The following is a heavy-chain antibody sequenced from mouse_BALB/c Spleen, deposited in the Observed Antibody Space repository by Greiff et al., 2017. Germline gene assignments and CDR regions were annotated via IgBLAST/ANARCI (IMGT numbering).Heavy chain of an antibody. CDR3: ARRSYYYGSSYDAMDY. J-gene: IGHJ4*01. CDR1: GYSITSDYA. D-gene: IGHD1-1*01. V-gene: IGHV3-2*02. Sequence: VQLKESGPGLVKPSQSLSLTCTVTGYSITSDYAWNWIRQFPGNKLEWMGYISYSGSTSYNPSLKSRISITRDTSKNQFFLQLNSVTTEDTATYYCARRSYYYGSSYDAMDYWGQGTSVTVAA. CDR2: ISYSGST.